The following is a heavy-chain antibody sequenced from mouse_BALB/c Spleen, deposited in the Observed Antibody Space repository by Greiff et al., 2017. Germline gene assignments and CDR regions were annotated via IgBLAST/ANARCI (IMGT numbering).Heavy chain of an antibody. CDR3: ARCDYYGSSYFDY. J-gene: IGHJ2*01. V-gene: IGHV3-2*02. CDR1: GYSITSDYA. Sequence: EVKLVESGPGLVKPSQSLSLTCTVTGYSITSDYAWNWIRQFPGNKLEWMGYISYSGSTSYNPSLKSRISITRDTSKNQFFLQLNSVTTEDTATYYCARCDYYGSSYFDYWGQGTTLTVSS. D-gene: IGHD1-1*01. CDR2: ISYSGST.